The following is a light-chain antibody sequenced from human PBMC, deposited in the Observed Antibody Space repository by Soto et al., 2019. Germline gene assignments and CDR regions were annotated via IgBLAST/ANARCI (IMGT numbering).Light chain of an antibody. CDR2: DAS. CDR3: QQYDDLPLT. Sequence: DIQMTQSPSSLSASVGDRVTITCQASQDISDYLNWFQQKPGQAPKLLISDASILETAVPSRFSGSGSGTDFTFNIINLQPEDIATYYCQQYDDLPLTFGGGTKVEIK. CDR1: QDISDY. V-gene: IGKV1-33*01. J-gene: IGKJ4*01.